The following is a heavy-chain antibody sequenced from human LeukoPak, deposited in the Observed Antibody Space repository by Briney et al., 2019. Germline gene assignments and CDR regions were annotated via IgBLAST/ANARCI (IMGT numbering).Heavy chain of an antibody. CDR2: INHSGST. J-gene: IGHJ4*02. CDR1: GGSFSGYY. Sequence: KPSETLSLTCAVYGGSFSGYYWSWIRQPPGKGLEWIGEINHSGSTNYNPSLKSRVTISVDTSKNQFSLKLSSVTAADTAVYYCAREAPNRITMVRGAPDYWGQGTLVTVSS. D-gene: IGHD3-10*01. V-gene: IGHV4-34*01. CDR3: AREAPNRITMVRGAPDY.